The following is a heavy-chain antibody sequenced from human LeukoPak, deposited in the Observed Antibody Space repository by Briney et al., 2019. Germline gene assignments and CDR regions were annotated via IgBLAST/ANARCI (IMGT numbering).Heavy chain of an antibody. CDR3: ARGRSSKGAFDI. CDR2: SGST. Sequence: SETLSLTCSVSGGSISSSSYYWSWIRQPPGKGLDSGSTNYNPSLKSRVTTSVDTSKNQFSLKLSSVTAADTAVYYCARGRSSKGAFDIWGQGTMVTVSS. V-gene: IGHV4-61*01. CDR1: GGSISSSSYY. J-gene: IGHJ3*02.